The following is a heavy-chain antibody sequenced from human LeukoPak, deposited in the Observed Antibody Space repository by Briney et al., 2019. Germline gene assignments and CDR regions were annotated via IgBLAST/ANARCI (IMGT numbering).Heavy chain of an antibody. V-gene: IGHV3-23*01. J-gene: IGHJ4*02. CDR1: GFAFRNYG. D-gene: IGHD5-24*01. CDR3: AKEKGDGLPFDY. Sequence: GGSLRLSCSASGFAFRNYGMAWVRQAAGKGLDFVSAVNAKGDVTFYADSVKGRFTMSRDNSKNTLYLQMNSLRAEDTAVYYCAKEKGDGLPFDYWGQGTLITVPS. CDR2: VNAKGDVT.